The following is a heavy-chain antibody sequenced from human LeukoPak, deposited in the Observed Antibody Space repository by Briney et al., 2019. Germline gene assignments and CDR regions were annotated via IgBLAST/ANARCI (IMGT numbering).Heavy chain of an antibody. CDR2: ISTYNDNI. J-gene: IGHJ4*02. Sequence: ASVKVSCKASGYTFTSYGITWVRQAPGQGLEWMGWISTYNDNINYAQRLLGRVTMTTDTSTSTVYMELTSLRSDDTAVYYCATSNHVAPALGYFDSWGQGTLVTVSS. CDR1: GYTFTSYG. CDR3: ATSNHVAPALGYFDS. D-gene: IGHD5-18*01. V-gene: IGHV1-18*01.